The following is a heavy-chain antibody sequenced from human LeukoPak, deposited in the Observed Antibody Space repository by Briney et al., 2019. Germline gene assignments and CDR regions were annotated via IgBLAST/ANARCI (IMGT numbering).Heavy chain of an antibody. CDR1: GYTFTGYY. J-gene: IGHJ4*02. CDR2: INPNSGGT. D-gene: IGHD5-12*01. CDR3: ARDEGDIVATIYYSNY. V-gene: IGHV1-2*02. Sequence: ASVKVSCKASGYTFTGYYMHWVRQAPGQGLEWMGWINPNSGGTNYAQKFQGRVTMTRDTSISTACMELSRLRSDDTAVYYCARDEGDIVATIYYSNYWGQGTLVTVSS.